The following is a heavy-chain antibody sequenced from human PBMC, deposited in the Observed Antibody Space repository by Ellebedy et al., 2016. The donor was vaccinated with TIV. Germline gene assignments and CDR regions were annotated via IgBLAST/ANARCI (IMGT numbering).Heavy chain of an antibody. CDR1: GYTFNNYD. V-gene: IGHV1-8*01. J-gene: IGHJ4*02. Sequence: ASVKVSXKASGYTFNNYDINWVRQATGQGLEWMGWMNPNSGNTGYAQKFQGRVTMTRNTSISTAYMELSSLRSDDTAVYYCARVGSYSFDYWGQGTLVTVSS. CDR2: MNPNSGNT. CDR3: ARVGSYSFDY. D-gene: IGHD1-26*01.